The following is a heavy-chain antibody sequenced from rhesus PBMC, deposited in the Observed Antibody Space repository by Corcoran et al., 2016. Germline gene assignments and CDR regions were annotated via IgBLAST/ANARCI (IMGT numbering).Heavy chain of an antibody. CDR3: ARKYEDDYGYLVDY. V-gene: IGHV4-169*01. CDR1: GVSISSRY. J-gene: IGHJ4*01. Sequence: QLQLQESGPGLVKPSETLSVTCAVSGVSISSRYWRWLRQAPGTGMEWIGYIYGSGSSTNYNPSLKSRVTLSVDTSKNQRSLKLSSVTAADTAVYCCARKYEDDYGYLVDYWGQGVLVTVSS. CDR2: IYGSGSST. D-gene: IGHD3-9*01.